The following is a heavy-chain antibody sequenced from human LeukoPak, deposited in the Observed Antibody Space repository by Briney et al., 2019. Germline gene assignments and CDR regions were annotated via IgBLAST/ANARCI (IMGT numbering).Heavy chain of an antibody. CDR3: ARGQRWFGESGGAFDI. Sequence: SVKVSCKASGYTFTSYGISWVRQAPGKGLEWMGGFDPEDGETIYAQKFQGRVTITADESTSTAYMELSSLRSEDTAVYYCARGQRWFGESGGAFDIWGQGTMVTVSS. CDR1: GYTFTSYG. D-gene: IGHD3-10*01. J-gene: IGHJ3*02. CDR2: FDPEDGET. V-gene: IGHV1-69*13.